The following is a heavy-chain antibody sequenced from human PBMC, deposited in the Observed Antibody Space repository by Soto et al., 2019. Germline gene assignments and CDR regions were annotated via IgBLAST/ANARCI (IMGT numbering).Heavy chain of an antibody. J-gene: IGHJ6*02. D-gene: IGHD6-13*01. V-gene: IGHV1-69*13. CDR3: ARGHSSSLYYYYGMDV. Sequence: SVKVSCKASGGTFSSYAISWVRQAPGQGLEWMGGIIPIFGTANYAQKFQGRVTITADESTSTAYMELSSLRSEDAAVYYCARGHSSSLYYYYGMDVWGQGTTVTVSS. CDR2: IIPIFGTA. CDR1: GGTFSSYA.